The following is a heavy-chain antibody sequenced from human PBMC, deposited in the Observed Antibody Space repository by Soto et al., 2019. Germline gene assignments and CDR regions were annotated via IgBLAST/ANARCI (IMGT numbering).Heavy chain of an antibody. CDR1: GFTFYTYW. J-gene: IGHJ6*02. CDR2: IRQDGSEK. V-gene: IGHV3-7*05. Sequence: EVQLVESGGGLVQPGGSLRLSCAASGFTFYTYWMDWVRQAPGKGLEWVANIRQDGSEKYYVDSVRGRFTISRDNAKNSLYLQMNSLRVDDTAVYYCSRSLEVWGQGTTVTVSS. CDR3: SRSLEV.